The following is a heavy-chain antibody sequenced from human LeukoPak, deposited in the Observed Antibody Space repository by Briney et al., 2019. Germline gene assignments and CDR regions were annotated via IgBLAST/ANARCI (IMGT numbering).Heavy chain of an antibody. CDR3: ARVYYYGMDV. V-gene: IGHV1-8*02. CDR1: GGTFSSYA. Sequence: ASVKVSCKASGGTFSSYAISWVRQAPGQGLEWMGWMNPNSGNTGYAQKFQGRVTMTRNTSISTAYMELSSPRSEDTAVYYCARVYYYGMDVWGQGTTVTVSS. J-gene: IGHJ6*02. CDR2: MNPNSGNT.